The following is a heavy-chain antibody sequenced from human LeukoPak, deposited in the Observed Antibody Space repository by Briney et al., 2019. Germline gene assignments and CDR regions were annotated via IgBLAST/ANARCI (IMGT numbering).Heavy chain of an antibody. V-gene: IGHV1-24*01. CDR2: FDPEDGET. D-gene: IGHD2-8*02. Sequence: ASVKVSCKVPGYTLTELSMHWVRQAPGKGLEWMGGFDPEDGETIYAQKFQGRVTMTEDTSTDTAYMELSSLRSEDTAVYYCATALVSRGYYYYYMDVWGKGTTVTVSS. J-gene: IGHJ6*03. CDR1: GYTLTELS. CDR3: ATALVSRGYYYYYMDV.